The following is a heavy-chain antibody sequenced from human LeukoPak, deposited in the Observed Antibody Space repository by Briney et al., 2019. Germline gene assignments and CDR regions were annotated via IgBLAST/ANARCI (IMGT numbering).Heavy chain of an antibody. D-gene: IGHD5-18*01. Sequence: SVKVSCKASGGTFSSYAISWERQAPGQGLEWMGGIIPIFGTANYAQKFQGRVTITADESTSTAYMELSSLRSEDTAVYYCARDRPRGYSYGYSFDYWGQGTLVTVSS. J-gene: IGHJ4*02. CDR1: GGTFSSYA. V-gene: IGHV1-69*13. CDR2: IIPIFGTA. CDR3: ARDRPRGYSYGYSFDY.